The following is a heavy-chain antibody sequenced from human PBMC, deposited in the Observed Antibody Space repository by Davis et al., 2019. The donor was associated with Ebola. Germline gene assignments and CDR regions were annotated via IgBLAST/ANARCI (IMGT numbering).Heavy chain of an antibody. J-gene: IGHJ4*02. V-gene: IGHV4-34*10. Sequence: PSETLPLTCTLYGASFRDYYWGWVRQAPGKGLEWIGEIDYRGRTEYNPSLKSRVAMSIDTSKNQFSLRLTSVTAADTAMYFCASPHQIRGQDYFDCWGQGTLVTVST. CDR1: GASFRDYY. CDR2: IDYRGRT. CDR3: ASPHQIRGQDYFDC.